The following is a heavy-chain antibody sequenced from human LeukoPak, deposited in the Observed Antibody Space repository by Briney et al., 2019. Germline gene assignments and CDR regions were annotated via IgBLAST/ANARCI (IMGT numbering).Heavy chain of an antibody. CDR2: ISSSSSYI. CDR1: GFTFSSYS. Sequence: PGGSLRLSCAASGFTFSSYSMNWVRQAPGKGLEWVSSISSSSSYIYYADSVKGRFTISRDNAKNSLYLQMDSLRAEDTGVYYCARGGVNTNNYMDVWGKGTTVTVSS. D-gene: IGHD2-8*01. CDR3: ARGGVNTNNYMDV. J-gene: IGHJ6*03. V-gene: IGHV3-21*01.